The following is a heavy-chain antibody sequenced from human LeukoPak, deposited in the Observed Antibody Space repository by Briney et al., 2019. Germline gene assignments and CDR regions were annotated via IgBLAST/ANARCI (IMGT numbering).Heavy chain of an antibody. CDR3: ARRGAVEESDY. CDR2: IYYSGST. CDR1: GDSISSSSYY. Sequence: SETLSLTCTVSGDSISSSSYYWGWIRQPPGKGLEWIGSIYYSGSTYYNPSLKSRVTISVDTSKNQFSLKLSSVTAADTAVYYCARRGAVEESDYWGQGTLVTVSS. J-gene: IGHJ4*02. D-gene: IGHD6-19*01. V-gene: IGHV4-39*01.